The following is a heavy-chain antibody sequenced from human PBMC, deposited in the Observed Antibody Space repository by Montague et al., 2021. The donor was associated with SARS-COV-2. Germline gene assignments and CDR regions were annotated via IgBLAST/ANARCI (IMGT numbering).Heavy chain of an antibody. V-gene: IGHV3-30*04. CDR3: AREGIVGATGFDY. CDR2: ISYDGSNK. D-gene: IGHD1-26*01. Sequence: SLRLSSAASGFTFSSYAMHWFRQAPGKGLEWVAVISYDGSNKYYADSVKGRFTTSRDNSKNTLYLQINSLRAEDTTVYYCAREGIVGATGFDYWGRGALVAVSS. J-gene: IGHJ4*02. CDR1: GFTFSSYA.